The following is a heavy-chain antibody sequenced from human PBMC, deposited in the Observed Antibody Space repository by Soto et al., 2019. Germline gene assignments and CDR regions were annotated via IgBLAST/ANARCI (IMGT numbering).Heavy chain of an antibody. CDR2: IYYSGRT. V-gene: IGHV4-39*01. J-gene: IGHJ4*02. CDR1: GGSISSGGYY. CDR3: AISKSEKSDDNSGFVDY. D-gene: IGHD3-22*01. Sequence: SETLSLTCTVSGGSISSGGYYCRWIRQHPGKGLEWIVSIYYSGRTYYSPSLKSLVTISVDTSKNQYTLKLSSVTAAERDVYYCAISKSEKSDDNSGFVDYSGQGTLVTVSA.